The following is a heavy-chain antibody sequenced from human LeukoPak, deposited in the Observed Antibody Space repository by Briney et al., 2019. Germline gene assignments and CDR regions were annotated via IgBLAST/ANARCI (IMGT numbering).Heavy chain of an antibody. Sequence: GGSLGLSCAASGFTFSSYAMSWVRQAPGKGLEWVSAISGSGGSTYYADSVKGRFTISRDNAKNSLYLQMNSLRAEDTAVYYCAREGVLLRSFDIWGQGTMVTVSS. J-gene: IGHJ3*02. D-gene: IGHD3-22*01. CDR3: AREGVLLRSFDI. V-gene: IGHV3-23*01. CDR2: ISGSGGST. CDR1: GFTFSSYA.